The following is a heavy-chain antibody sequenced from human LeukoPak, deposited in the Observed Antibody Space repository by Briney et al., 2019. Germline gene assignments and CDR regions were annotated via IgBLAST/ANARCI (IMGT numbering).Heavy chain of an antibody. J-gene: IGHJ4*02. CDR2: ISTYNGHT. D-gene: IGHD1-26*01. CDR3: ARDYGPGSVDCFDY. Sequence: ASVKVSCKASGYTFTRYGIIWVRQAPGQGLEWMGWISTYNGHTNYAQHLRGRVTMTTDTSTSTVYMELSSLRSDDTAVYYCARDYGPGSVDCFDYWGQGSLVTVSS. CDR1: GYTFTRYG. V-gene: IGHV1-18*01.